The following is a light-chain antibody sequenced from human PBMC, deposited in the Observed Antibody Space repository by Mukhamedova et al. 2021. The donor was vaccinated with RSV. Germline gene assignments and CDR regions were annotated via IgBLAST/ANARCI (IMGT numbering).Light chain of an antibody. J-gene: IGKJ1*01. CDR3: QQYGSSPLA. Sequence: ATLSCRASQSVSSSYLAWYQQKPGQAPRLLIYGASSRATGIPDRFSGSGSGTDFTLTISRLEPEDFAVYYCQQYGSSPLAFGQGTK. CDR2: GAS. V-gene: IGKV3-20*01. CDR1: QSVSSSY.